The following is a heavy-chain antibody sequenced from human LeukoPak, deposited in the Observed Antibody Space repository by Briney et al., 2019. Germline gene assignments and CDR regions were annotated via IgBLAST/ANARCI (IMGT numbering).Heavy chain of an antibody. D-gene: IGHD5-12*01. CDR3: ARDSFGYSGYETPDY. Sequence: GGSLRLSCAASGFAASGFIFSTFGMHWVRQAPGKGLEWVAFIRYDGTNKYYADSVKGRFTISRDNSKNTLYLQMNSLRAEDTAVYYCARDSFGYSGYETPDYWGQGTLVTVSS. CDR2: IRYDGTNK. CDR1: GFIFSTFG. V-gene: IGHV3-30*02. J-gene: IGHJ4*02.